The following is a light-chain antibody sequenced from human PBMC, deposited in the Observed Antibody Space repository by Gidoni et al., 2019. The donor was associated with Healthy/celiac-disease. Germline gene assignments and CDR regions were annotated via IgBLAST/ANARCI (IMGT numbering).Light chain of an antibody. Sequence: EIVLTQSPGTRYLSPGERATLSCRASQSVSSRYLAWYQPKPGQAPRLLIYGASSRATGIPYRFSGSGSGTDFTLTISRLEPEDFAVYYCQQYGSSPPYTFXXXTKLEIK. CDR3: QQYGSSPPYT. CDR1: QSVSSRY. V-gene: IGKV3-20*01. CDR2: GAS. J-gene: IGKJ2*01.